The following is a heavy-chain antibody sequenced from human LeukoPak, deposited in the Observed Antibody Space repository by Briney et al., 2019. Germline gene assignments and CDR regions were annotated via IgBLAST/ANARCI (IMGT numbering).Heavy chain of an antibody. CDR1: GGTFSSYA. V-gene: IGHV1-69*04. D-gene: IGHD6-19*01. CDR3: ARDPPLYSSGRYDY. CDR2: IIPILGIA. J-gene: IGHJ4*02. Sequence: ASVKVSCKASGGTFSSYAISWVRQAPGQGLEWMGRIIPILGIANYAQKFQGRVTITADKSTSTAYMELSSLRSEDTAVYYCARDPPLYSSGRYDYWGQGTLVTVSS.